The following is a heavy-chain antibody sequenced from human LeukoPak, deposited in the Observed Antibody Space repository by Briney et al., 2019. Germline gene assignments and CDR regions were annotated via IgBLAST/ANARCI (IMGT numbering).Heavy chain of an antibody. J-gene: IGHJ4*02. V-gene: IGHV1-18*01. CDR3: ARDLDYYDSSGYFFDY. D-gene: IGHD3-22*01. CDR1: GYTFTSYG. Sequence: GASVKVSCKASGYTFTSYGISWVRQAPGQGLEWMGWISAYNGNTSYAQRLQGRVTMTTDTSTSTAYMELRSLRSDDTAVYYCARDLDYYDSSGYFFDYWGQGTLVTVSS. CDR2: ISAYNGNT.